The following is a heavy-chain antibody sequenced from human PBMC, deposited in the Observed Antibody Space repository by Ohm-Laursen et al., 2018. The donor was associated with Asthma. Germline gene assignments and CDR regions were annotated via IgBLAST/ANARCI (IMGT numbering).Heavy chain of an antibody. D-gene: IGHD6-13*01. CDR2: ISSDGSKQ. V-gene: IGHV3-30*03. CDR1: GNTFSSYA. CDR3: ARGHRSSWFDAFDV. Sequence: SLRLSCSASGNTFSSYAMHWVRQAPGKGLEWVAVISSDGSKQYYADSGKGRFTISRDNSQNTLYLQMNSLRAEDTAVYYCARGHRSSWFDAFDVWGHGTVVTVSS. J-gene: IGHJ3*01.